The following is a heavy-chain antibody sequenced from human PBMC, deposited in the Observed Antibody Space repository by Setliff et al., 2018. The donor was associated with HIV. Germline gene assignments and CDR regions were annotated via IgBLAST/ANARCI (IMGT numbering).Heavy chain of an antibody. J-gene: IGHJ4*02. Sequence: SETLSLTCTVSGGSISNYYWSWIRQPPGKGLEWMGEINHSGNTTYNPSLESRVTISADTTKNQFSLKLNTVTAADTAVYYCLLEAPLMMGTTPPLWGQGTLVTVSS. CDR1: GGSISNYY. V-gene: IGHV4-34*01. CDR3: LLEAPLMMGTTPPL. CDR2: INHSGNT. D-gene: IGHD1-7*01.